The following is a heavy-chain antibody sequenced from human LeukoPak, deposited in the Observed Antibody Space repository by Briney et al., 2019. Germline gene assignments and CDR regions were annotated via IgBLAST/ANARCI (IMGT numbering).Heavy chain of an antibody. CDR1: GGSISSGDYY. CDR2: IYYSGST. J-gene: IGHJ4*02. D-gene: IGHD2-2*01. CDR3: ARVVPAAIGGDFDY. Sequence: SQTMSLTCTVSGGSISSGDYYWSWNRQPPGKGLEWIGYIYYSGSTYYNPSLKSRVTISVDTSKNQFSLKLSSVTAADTAVYYCARVVPAAIGGDFDYWGQGTLVTVSS. V-gene: IGHV4-30-4*08.